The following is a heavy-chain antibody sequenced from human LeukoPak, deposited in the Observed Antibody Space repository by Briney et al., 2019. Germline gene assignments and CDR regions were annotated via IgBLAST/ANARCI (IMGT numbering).Heavy chain of an antibody. D-gene: IGHD6-19*01. Sequence: ASVNVSFKVSVYTLTELSMHWVRQAPGKGREGVGGFDPEDGETIYAQKFQGRVTMTEDTSTDTAYMELSSLRSEDTAVYYCATFERGSGWYNFDYWGQGTLVTVSS. CDR3: ATFERGSGWYNFDY. V-gene: IGHV1-24*01. CDR1: VYTLTELS. CDR2: FDPEDGET. J-gene: IGHJ4*02.